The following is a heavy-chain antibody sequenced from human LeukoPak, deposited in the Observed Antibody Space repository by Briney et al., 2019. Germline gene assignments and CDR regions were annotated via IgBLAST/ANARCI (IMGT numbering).Heavy chain of an antibody. CDR3: ERHVGTAAGPFDS. CDR1: GVIISTYY. D-gene: IGHD6-13*01. CDR2: IYFTGRS. Sequence: SETLSLTCSLSGVIISTYYWSWIRQSPGKGLEGMAYIYFTGRSDYNPSLKSRVTISLDTSKNPFSPNVTSVTAGATAVYSCERHVGTAAGPFDSWGQGARVTVSS. J-gene: IGHJ4*02. V-gene: IGHV4-59*08.